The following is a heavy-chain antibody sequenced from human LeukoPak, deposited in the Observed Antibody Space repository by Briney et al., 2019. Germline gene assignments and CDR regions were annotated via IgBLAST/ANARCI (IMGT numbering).Heavy chain of an antibody. CDR3: AKDRYCTNGVCSYSSYDY. D-gene: IGHD2-8*01. Sequence: GGSLRLSCAASGFTFSSYAMSWVRQAPGKGLEWVSGISGSGGSTYCADSVKGRFTISRDNSKNTLYLQMNSLRAEDTAVYYCAKDRYCTNGVCSYSSYDYWGQGTLVTVSS. CDR2: ISGSGGST. CDR1: GFTFSSYA. J-gene: IGHJ4*02. V-gene: IGHV3-23*01.